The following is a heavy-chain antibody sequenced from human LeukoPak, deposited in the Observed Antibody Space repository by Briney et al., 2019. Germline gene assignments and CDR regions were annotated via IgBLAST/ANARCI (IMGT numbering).Heavy chain of an antibody. J-gene: IGHJ4*02. V-gene: IGHV3-66*01. CDR3: ARGLLDYFDY. Sequence: PGGSLRLSCAASGFTVSSNYMSWVRQAPGKGLEWVSVIYSGGSTYYADSVKGRLTISRDNSKNTLYLQMNSLRAEDAAVYYCARGLLDYFDYWGQGTLVTVSS. CDR2: IYSGGST. CDR1: GFTVSSNY. D-gene: IGHD1-26*01.